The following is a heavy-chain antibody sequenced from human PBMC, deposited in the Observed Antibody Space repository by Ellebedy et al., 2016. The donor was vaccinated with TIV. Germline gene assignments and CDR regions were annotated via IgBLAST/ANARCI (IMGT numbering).Heavy chain of an antibody. CDR2: IYSSGRT. Sequence: MPSETLSLTCTVSGGSASSANYYWTWFRQPPGKGLEWIGYIYSSGRTDYKHSLKSRMAISVDTSRNQISLKLSSVTAADTAVYYCSAAYGRVTPAYWGQGTLVTVSS. D-gene: IGHD4-17*01. J-gene: IGHJ4*02. V-gene: IGHV4-61*01. CDR3: SAAYGRVTPAY. CDR1: GGSASSANYY.